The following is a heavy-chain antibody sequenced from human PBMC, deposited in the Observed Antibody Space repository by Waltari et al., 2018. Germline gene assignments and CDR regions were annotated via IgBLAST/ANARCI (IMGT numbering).Heavy chain of an antibody. V-gene: IGHV4-30-4*08. CDR2: IYYSGST. D-gene: IGHD1-26*01. CDR1: GGSISSGDYY. J-gene: IGHJ5*02. CDR3: AREEGIVGATNWFDP. Sequence: QVQLQESGPGLVKPSQTLSLTCTVSGGSISSGDYYWSWIRQPPGKGLEWIGYIYYSGSTYYNPSLKSRVTISVDTSKNQFSLKLSSVTAADTAVYYCAREEGIVGATNWFDPWGQGTLVTVSS.